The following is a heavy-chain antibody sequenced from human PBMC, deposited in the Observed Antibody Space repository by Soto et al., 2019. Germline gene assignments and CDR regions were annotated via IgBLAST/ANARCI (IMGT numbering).Heavy chain of an antibody. CDR1: GFTFSSNA. D-gene: IGHD6-19*01. Sequence: GGSLRLSCAASGFTFSSNALSWVRQAPGKGLEWASAISGSGGSTYYADSVKGRFTISRDNSKNTLYLQMNSLRAEDTAVYYCARDRTAVAGYYYYYYYGMDVWGQGTTVTVSS. CDR2: ISGSGGST. J-gene: IGHJ6*02. V-gene: IGHV3-23*01. CDR3: ARDRTAVAGYYYYYYYGMDV.